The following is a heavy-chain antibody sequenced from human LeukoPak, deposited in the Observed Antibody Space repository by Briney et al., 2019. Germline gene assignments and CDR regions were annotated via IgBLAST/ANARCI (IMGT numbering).Heavy chain of an antibody. CDR3: ASTRYCSSTSCYEVYFQH. Sequence: GGSLRLSCAASGFTFSSYWMSWVRQAPGKRLEWVANIKQDGSEKYYVDSVKGRFTISRDNAKNSLYLQMNSLRAEDTAVYYCASTRYCSSTSCYEVYFQHWGQGTLVTVSS. CDR1: GFTFSSYW. J-gene: IGHJ1*01. D-gene: IGHD2-2*01. V-gene: IGHV3-7*03. CDR2: IKQDGSEK.